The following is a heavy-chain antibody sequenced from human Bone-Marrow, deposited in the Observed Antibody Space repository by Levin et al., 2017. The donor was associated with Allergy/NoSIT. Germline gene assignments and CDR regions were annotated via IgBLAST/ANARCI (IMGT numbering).Heavy chain of an antibody. V-gene: IGHV4-4*07. Sequence: PGGSLRLSCTVSGVSINNYYWSWIRQSAGQGLEWIGRVFTGGRTNYSPSLKRRVTMSLDTSKNLLSLRLTSVTAADTAVYYCATLSGDRGIDHWGQGALVSVSS. J-gene: IGHJ4*02. CDR3: ATLSGDRGIDH. D-gene: IGHD5-12*01. CDR1: GVSINNYY. CDR2: VFTGGRT.